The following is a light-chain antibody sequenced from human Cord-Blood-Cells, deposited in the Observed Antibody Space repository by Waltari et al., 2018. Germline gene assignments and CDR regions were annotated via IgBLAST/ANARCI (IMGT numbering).Light chain of an antibody. V-gene: IGLV2-14*01. CDR3: SSYTSRSTLV. J-gene: IGLJ1*01. Sequence: QSALTQPASVSGSPGQSITISCTGTSSDVGGYNYVSWYQQHPGKAPKLMFYEVSNRTSGVSNRFAGSKSGNTASPTISGRQAENEADYYCSSYTSRSTLVFGTGTKVTVL. CDR1: SSDVGGYNY. CDR2: EVS.